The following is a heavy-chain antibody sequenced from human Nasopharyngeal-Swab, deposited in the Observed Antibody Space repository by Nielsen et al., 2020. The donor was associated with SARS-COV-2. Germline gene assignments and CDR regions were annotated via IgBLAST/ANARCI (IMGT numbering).Heavy chain of an antibody. V-gene: IGHV1-8*03. CDR1: LYTFTSYD. CDR3: ARVYCSSTSCFYGMDV. D-gene: IGHD2-2*01. Sequence: ASVKVSCKASLYTFTSYDINWVRQATGQGLEWMGWMNPNSGNTGYAQKFQGRVTITRNTSISTAYMELSSLRSEDTAVYYCARVYCSSTSCFYGMDVWGQGTTVTVSS. CDR2: MNPNSGNT. J-gene: IGHJ6*02.